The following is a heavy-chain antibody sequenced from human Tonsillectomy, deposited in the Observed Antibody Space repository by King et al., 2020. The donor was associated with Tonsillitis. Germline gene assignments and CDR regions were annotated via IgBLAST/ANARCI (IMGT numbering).Heavy chain of an antibody. V-gene: IGHV3-30*03. D-gene: IGHD3-10*01. J-gene: IGHJ6*02. Sequence: VQLVESGGGVVQPGRSLRLSCAASGFTFSSYGMNWVRQAPGKGLEWVAVISYDGSNKYYADSVKGRFTISRDNSKNTLYLQMNSLSAEDTAVYYYATGRGGSLFYYYSIDVWGQGTTVTVSS. CDR1: GFTFSSYG. CDR3: ATGRGGSLFYYYSIDV. CDR2: ISYDGSNK.